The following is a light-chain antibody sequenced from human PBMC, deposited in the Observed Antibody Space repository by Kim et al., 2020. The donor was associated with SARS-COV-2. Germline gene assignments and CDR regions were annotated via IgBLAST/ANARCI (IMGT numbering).Light chain of an antibody. Sequence: SPGERAALPCRAREGVSSYIAWYQQKPGQAPRLLIFDASKGATGIPARFSGSVSGTDFTLTSSSLEPEDFAVYYCEQRSKWPALTFGGGTKVDIK. CDR1: EGVSSY. CDR3: EQRSKWPALT. J-gene: IGKJ4*01. CDR2: DAS. V-gene: IGKV3-11*01.